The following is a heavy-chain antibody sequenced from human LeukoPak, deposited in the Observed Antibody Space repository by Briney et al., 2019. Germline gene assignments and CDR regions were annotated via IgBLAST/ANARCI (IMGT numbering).Heavy chain of an antibody. CDR1: GFTFSSYG. V-gene: IGHV3-33*08. J-gene: IGHJ4*02. CDR2: IWYDGSNK. CDR3: ARDGTDTTDFDY. D-gene: IGHD4-17*01. Sequence: GRSRRLSCAASGFTFSSYGMHWVRQAPGKGLEWVAVIWYDGSNKYYADSVKGRFTISRDNSKNTLYLQMNSLRAEDTAVYYCARDGTDTTDFDYWGQGTLVTVSS.